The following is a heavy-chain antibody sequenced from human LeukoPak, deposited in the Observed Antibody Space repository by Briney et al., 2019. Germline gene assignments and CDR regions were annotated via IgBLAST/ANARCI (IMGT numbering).Heavy chain of an antibody. CDR2: IYTSGST. D-gene: IGHD3-9*01. Sequence: SQTLSLTCTVSGGSITSGSYYWSWIRQPAGKGLEWIGRIYTSGSTNYNPSLKSRVTISLDTSKNQFSLKLSSVTAADTAVYYCARAGGASIGYLDWPYAFDIWGQGTMVTVSS. V-gene: IGHV4-61*02. CDR1: GGSITSGSYY. CDR3: ARAGGASIGYLDWPYAFDI. J-gene: IGHJ3*02.